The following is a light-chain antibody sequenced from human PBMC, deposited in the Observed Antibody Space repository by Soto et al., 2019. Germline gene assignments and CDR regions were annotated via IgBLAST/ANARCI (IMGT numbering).Light chain of an antibody. CDR3: SSYTSSSTYV. Sequence: QSALTQPASVSGSPGQSITISCTGTSSDVGGYNYVSWYQQHPGKAPKLMIYEVSHRPSGVSNRFSGSKSGNTASLTISGLQAEDEADYYCSSYTSSSTYVSGTGTQLTVL. V-gene: IGLV2-14*01. CDR1: SSDVGGYNY. CDR2: EVS. J-gene: IGLJ1*01.